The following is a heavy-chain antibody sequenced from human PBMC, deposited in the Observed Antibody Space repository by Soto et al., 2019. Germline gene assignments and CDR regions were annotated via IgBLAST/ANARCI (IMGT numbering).Heavy chain of an antibody. J-gene: IGHJ5*01. D-gene: IGHD6-13*01. V-gene: IGHV4-59*08. Sequence: PSETLSLTCTISSGSISSYYWSWIRQPPGKGLEWIGYIYYSRNTNYNPSLKSRVAISVDTSKNQFSLKRSSVTAADTAVYYCARAKAPLYSSSWYRFDSRGQGTPVTVSS. CDR1: SGSISSYY. CDR3: ARAKAPLYSSSWYRFDS. CDR2: IYYSRNT.